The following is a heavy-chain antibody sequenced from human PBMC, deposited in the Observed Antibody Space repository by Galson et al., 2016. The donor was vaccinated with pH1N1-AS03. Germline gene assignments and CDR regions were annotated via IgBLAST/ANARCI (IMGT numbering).Heavy chain of an antibody. D-gene: IGHD6-13*01. CDR2: IYYTGST. CDR1: GGSISTYD. CDR3: ARALRIEAASLYYFEY. V-gene: IGHV4-59*01. J-gene: IGHJ4*02. Sequence: SETLSLTCTVSGGSISTYDWSWVRQPPGKRPEWIGNIYYTGSTNYNPSLRSRVSISVDTSKNQFSLNMTSVTAADTAVYYCARALRIEAASLYYFEYWGQGTLVAVSS.